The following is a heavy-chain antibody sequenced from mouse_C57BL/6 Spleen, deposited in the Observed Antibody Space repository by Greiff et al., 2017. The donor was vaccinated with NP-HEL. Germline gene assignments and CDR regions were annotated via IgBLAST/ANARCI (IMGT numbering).Heavy chain of an antibody. CDR2: INPSTGGT. CDR3: ARFMGDYDLYAMDY. Sequence: EVMLVESGPELVKPGASVKISCKASGYSFTGYYMNWVKQSPEKSLEWIGEINPSTGGTTYNQKFKAKATLTVDKSSSTAYMQLKSLTSEDSAVYYCARFMGDYDLYAMDYWGQGTSVTVSS. J-gene: IGHJ4*01. CDR1: GYSFTGYY. V-gene: IGHV1-42*01. D-gene: IGHD2-4*01.